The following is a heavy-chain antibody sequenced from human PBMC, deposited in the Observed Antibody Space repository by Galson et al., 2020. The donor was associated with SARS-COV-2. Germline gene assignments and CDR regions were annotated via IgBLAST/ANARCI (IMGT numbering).Heavy chain of an antibody. V-gene: IGHV3-21*01. J-gene: IGHJ4*02. CDR2: ITTSSSYM. CDR3: ARAWGSGNY. CDR1: GFTFSDYG. Sequence: GESLKISCAASGFTFSDYGMNWVRQAQGKGLEWVSFITTSSSYMFYADSVKGRFTISRDNAKNSLYLEMNRLRAEDTAVYYCARAWGSGNYWGQGTLVTVSS. D-gene: IGHD3-16*01.